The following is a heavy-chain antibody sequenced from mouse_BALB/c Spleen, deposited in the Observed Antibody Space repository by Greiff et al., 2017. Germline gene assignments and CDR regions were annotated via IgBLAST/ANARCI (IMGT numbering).Heavy chain of an antibody. D-gene: IGHD1-1*02. V-gene: IGHV8-12*01. Sequence: QVTLKESGPGILQPSQTLSLTCSFSGFSLSTSGMGVSWIRQPSGKGLEWLAHIYWDDDKRYNPSLKSRLTISKDTSRNQVFLKITSVDTADTATYYCARRRGPYGPFAYWGQGTLVTVSA. CDR2: IYWDDDK. CDR1: GFSLSTSGMG. CDR3: ARRRGPYGPFAY. J-gene: IGHJ3*01.